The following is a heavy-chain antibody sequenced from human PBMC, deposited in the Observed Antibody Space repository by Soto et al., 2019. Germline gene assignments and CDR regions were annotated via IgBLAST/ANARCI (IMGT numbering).Heavy chain of an antibody. CDR2: IDPKSGGT. J-gene: IGHJ4*02. V-gene: IGHV1-2*02. Sequence: QLVQSGAEVKKPGASVRVSCKTSGPTFIDYYINWVRQAPGQGLEWMGWIDPKSGGTTYEQKFLGRVTMTRDTAINTAYMGLTRLTSDDTAVYYCARVSVDVPEWGQGTLITVSS. D-gene: IGHD5-12*01. CDR3: ARVSVDVPE. CDR1: GPTFIDYY.